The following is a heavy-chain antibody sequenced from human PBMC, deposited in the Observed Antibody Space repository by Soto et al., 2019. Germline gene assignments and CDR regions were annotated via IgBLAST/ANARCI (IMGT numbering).Heavy chain of an antibody. CDR1: GFTFSSYA. Sequence: PGGSLRLSCAASGFTFSSYAMSWVRQAPGKGLEWDSAISGSGGSTYYADSVKGRFTISRDNSKNTLYLQMNSLRAEDTAVYYCAKALSGYYDSSGDYYGMDVWGQGTTVTVSS. CDR3: AKALSGYYDSSGDYYGMDV. V-gene: IGHV3-23*01. CDR2: ISGSGGST. J-gene: IGHJ6*02. D-gene: IGHD3-22*01.